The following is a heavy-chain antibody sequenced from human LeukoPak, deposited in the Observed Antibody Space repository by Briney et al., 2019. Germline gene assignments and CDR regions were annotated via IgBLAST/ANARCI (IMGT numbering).Heavy chain of an antibody. CDR2: ISSSSSYI. D-gene: IGHD2-15*01. V-gene: IGHV3-21*01. Sequence: GGSLRLSCVASGFTFSSYSMNWVRQAPGKGLEWVSSISSSSSYIYYSDSVKGRFTISRDNAKKSLYLQTNSLRAEDTAIYYCERDSDVHCSGGSCTNFDYWGQGTLVTVSS. CDR1: GFTFSSYS. J-gene: IGHJ4*02. CDR3: ERDSDVHCSGGSCTNFDY.